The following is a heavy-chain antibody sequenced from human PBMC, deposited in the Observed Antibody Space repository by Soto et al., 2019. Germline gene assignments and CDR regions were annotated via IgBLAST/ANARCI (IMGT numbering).Heavy chain of an antibody. CDR1: GFTFSSYE. D-gene: IGHD6-19*01. J-gene: IGHJ4*02. CDR3: ARWGSGWVLPNYFDY. Sequence: EVQLVESGGGLVQPGGSLRLSCAASGFTFSSYEMNWVRQAPGKGLEWVSYISSSGSTIYYADSVKGRFTISRDNAKNSLYLQMNSLRAEDTAVYYCARWGSGWVLPNYFDYWGQGTLVTVSS. V-gene: IGHV3-48*03. CDR2: ISSSGSTI.